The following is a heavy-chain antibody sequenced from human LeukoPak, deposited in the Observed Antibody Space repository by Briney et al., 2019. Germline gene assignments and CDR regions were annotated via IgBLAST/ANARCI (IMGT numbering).Heavy chain of an antibody. Sequence: SGGSLRLSCAASGFTFSSYAMSWVRQTPGKGLEWVSAISGSGGSASYADSVKGRFTISRDNSKNTLYLQMNSLRAEDTAVYYCAKTLDWGELHNWFDPWGQGTLVTVSS. J-gene: IGHJ5*02. CDR2: ISGSGGSA. CDR1: GFTFSSYA. CDR3: AKTLDWGELHNWFDP. V-gene: IGHV3-23*01. D-gene: IGHD1-26*01.